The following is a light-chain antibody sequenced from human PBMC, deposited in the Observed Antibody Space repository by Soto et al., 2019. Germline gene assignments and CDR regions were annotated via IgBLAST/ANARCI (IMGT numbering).Light chain of an antibody. CDR1: QGIGND. Sequence: AIQMTQSPSSLSASVGDRVTITCRASQGIGNDLGWHQQKPGEAPKLLIFGAFNLQSGIPSRFSGSGSDTDFTLTISSLQLEDFATYYCLQDYNYPLTFGGGTKVDIK. CDR3: LQDYNYPLT. J-gene: IGKJ4*01. V-gene: IGKV1-6*01. CDR2: GAF.